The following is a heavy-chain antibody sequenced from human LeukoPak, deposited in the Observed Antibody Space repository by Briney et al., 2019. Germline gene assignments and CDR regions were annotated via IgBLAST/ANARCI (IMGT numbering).Heavy chain of an antibody. CDR2: INSDGSST. CDR3: ARGGARYDSTASPDY. J-gene: IGHJ4*02. D-gene: IGHD3-22*01. V-gene: IGHV3-74*01. CDR1: GFTFSSYW. Sequence: GGSLRLSCAASGFTFSSYWMHWVRQAPGKGLVWVSRINSDGSSTSYADSVKGRFTISRDNAKNTLYLQMNSLRAEDTAVYYCARGGARYDSTASPDYWGQGTLVTVSS.